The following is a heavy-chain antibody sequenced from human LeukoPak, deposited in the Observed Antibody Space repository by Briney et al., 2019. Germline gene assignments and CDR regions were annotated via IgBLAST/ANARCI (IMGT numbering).Heavy chain of an antibody. CDR3: ARGPSDYDFWSGARKIEYFQH. J-gene: IGHJ1*01. CDR2: IYYSGST. D-gene: IGHD3-3*01. CDR1: GGSISSDDYY. Sequence: PSQTLSLTCTVSGGSISSDDYYWSWIRQPPGKGLEWIGYIYYSGSTYYNPSLKSRVTISVDTSKNQFSLKLSSVTAADTAVYYCARGPSDYDFWSGARKIEYFQHWGQGTLVTVSS. V-gene: IGHV4-30-4*01.